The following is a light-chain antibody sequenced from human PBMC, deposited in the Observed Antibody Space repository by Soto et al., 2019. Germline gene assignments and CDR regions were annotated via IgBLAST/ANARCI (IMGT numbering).Light chain of an antibody. V-gene: IGLV1-40*01. Sequence: QPVLTQPPSVSGAPGQRVTISCTGSSSNIGAGYDVHWYQQLPGTAPKLLIYGNSNRPSGVPDRFSGSKSDTSASLAITGLQAEDEADYYCQSYDSSLSRVFGGGTKVTVL. CDR3: QSYDSSLSRV. CDR2: GNS. CDR1: SSNIGAGYD. J-gene: IGLJ3*02.